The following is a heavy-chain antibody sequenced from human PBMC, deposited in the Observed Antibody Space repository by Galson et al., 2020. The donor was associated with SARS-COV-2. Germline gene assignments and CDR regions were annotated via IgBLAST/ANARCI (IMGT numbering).Heavy chain of an antibody. Sequence: ASVKVSCKAPGYIFLTYGISWVRQAPGQGLEWLGWVSGDNGNRNYIQKFRGRVIMTTDKSTSTAFMELKSLRSDDTAVYYCARVHSSTWNILPDYWGQGTLVTVSS. J-gene: IGHJ4*02. CDR2: VSGDNGNR. CDR3: ARVHSSTWNILPDY. CDR1: GYIFLTYG. D-gene: IGHD6-13*01. V-gene: IGHV1-18*01.